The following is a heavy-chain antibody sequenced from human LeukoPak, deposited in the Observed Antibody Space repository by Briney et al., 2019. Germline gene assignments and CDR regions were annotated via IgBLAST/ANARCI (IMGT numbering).Heavy chain of an antibody. Sequence: GGSLRLSCVASGFSSSSCAMHWVRQAPGKGLEWVTSISHDGINKHYVDSVRGRFTISRDNSKNTLFLLMNSLTAEDTAVYYCVKGVATYASISGYFDYWGQGTLVTVSS. D-gene: IGHD3-22*01. CDR2: ISHDGINK. J-gene: IGHJ4*02. V-gene: IGHV3-30-3*01. CDR1: GFSSSSCA. CDR3: VKGVATYASISGYFDY.